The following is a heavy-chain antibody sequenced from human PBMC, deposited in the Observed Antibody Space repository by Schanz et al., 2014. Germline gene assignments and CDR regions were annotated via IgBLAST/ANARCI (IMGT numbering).Heavy chain of an antibody. CDR3: VKTDAGWRFDY. J-gene: IGHJ4*02. CDR2: ISYDGNEK. D-gene: IGHD6-19*01. Sequence: VQLLESGGGLQQPGQSLRLSCGASGFRFNHYAMAWVRQRPGKGLEWVAFISYDGNEKHYPDSVKGRFTISRDNSRNTVYLQMNNVGVDDTATYYCVKTDAGWRFDYWGQGTLVIVSS. V-gene: IGHV3-30*18. CDR1: GFRFNHYA.